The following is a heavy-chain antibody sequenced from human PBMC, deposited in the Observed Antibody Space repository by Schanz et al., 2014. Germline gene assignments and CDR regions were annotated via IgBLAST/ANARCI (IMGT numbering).Heavy chain of an antibody. D-gene: IGHD5-12*01. CDR3: ASPSGYSDYGTYFDV. J-gene: IGHJ4*02. V-gene: IGHV3-30*19. CDR1: GFIFSNYG. CDR2: ISYDGRNK. Sequence: QVQLVESGGGVVQPGGSLRLSCAASGFIFSNYGMHWVRQAPGKGLEWVAVISYDGRNKYYADSVKGRFTISRDNAKNSLYLQMNSLRTEDTAVYYCASPSGYSDYGTYFDVWGQGTLVTVSS.